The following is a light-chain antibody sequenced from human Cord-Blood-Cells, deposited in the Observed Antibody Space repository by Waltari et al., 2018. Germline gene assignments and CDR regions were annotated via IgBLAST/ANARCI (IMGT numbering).Light chain of an antibody. V-gene: IGKV1-39*01. J-gene: IGKJ2*01. CDR2: SAS. CDR1: QSIISY. CDR3: QQGYSTPPT. Sequence: DIQMTQSPSSMSASVGDRVTITCRASQSIISYLNWYQQKPGKAPKLLIYSASSVQSGVLSRLSGSGAGTDFTLTISSLQPKDFATYYCQQGYSTPPTFGQGTNLEMK.